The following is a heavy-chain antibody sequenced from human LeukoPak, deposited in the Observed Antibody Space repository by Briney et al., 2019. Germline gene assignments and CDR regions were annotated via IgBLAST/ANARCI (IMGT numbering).Heavy chain of an antibody. J-gene: IGHJ6*03. CDR3: ARACDPKLRYFDWLPRGYYYYYMDV. D-gene: IGHD3-9*01. CDR1: GYTFTSYD. V-gene: IGHV1-8*02. CDR2: MNPNSGNT. Sequence: ASVKVSCKASGYTFTSYDINWVRQATGQGLEWMGWMNPNSGNTGYAQKFQGRVTMTRNTSISTAYMELSSLRSEDTAVYYCARACDPKLRYFDWLPRGYYYYYMDVWGKGTTVTISS.